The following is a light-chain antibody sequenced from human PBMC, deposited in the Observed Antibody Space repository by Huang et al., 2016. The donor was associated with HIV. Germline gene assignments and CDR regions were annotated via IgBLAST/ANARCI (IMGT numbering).Light chain of an antibody. Sequence: ETVMTQSPVTLSVSPGDRASLSCRSRQIVSSHLAWYQQKPGQAPRLLIYAASTRVTGVPARFSGSGAGTEFTLTISTLQSEDSAVYYCQQYNDFRSTFGPGTRVEIK. V-gene: IGKV3-15*01. J-gene: IGKJ3*01. CDR1: QIVSSH. CDR2: AAS. CDR3: QQYNDFRST.